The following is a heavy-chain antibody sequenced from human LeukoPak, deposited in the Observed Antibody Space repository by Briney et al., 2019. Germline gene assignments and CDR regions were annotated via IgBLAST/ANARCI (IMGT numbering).Heavy chain of an antibody. CDR1: GYTFTDYY. CDR2: INPNNDVT. Sequence: ASVKLSCTASGYTFTDYYMHWVRQAPGQGLEWMGWINPNNDVTDYAHKFQGRVTMTRDTSISTAYMELSSLRSDDTAVYYCAGQSPQIGAPGPQSDWFDPWGQGTLVTVSS. V-gene: IGHV1-2*02. D-gene: IGHD6-13*01. J-gene: IGHJ5*02. CDR3: AGQSPQIGAPGPQSDWFDP.